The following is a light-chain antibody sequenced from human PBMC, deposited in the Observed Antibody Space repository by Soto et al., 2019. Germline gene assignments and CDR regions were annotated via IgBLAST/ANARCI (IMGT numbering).Light chain of an antibody. CDR1: SSDVGSYNY. CDR3: SSYTISTTQV. CDR2: EVR. Sequence: QSALTQPASVSGSPGQSITISCTGTSSDVGSYNYVSWYQQHPGKAPKLMIYEVRNRPSGVSDRFSGSKSGKTASLTIFGLQAEDEADYYCSSYTISTTQVFGGGTKLTVL. J-gene: IGLJ2*01. V-gene: IGLV2-14*01.